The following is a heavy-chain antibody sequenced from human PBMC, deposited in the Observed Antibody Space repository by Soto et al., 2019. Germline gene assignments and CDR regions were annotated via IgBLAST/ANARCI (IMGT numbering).Heavy chain of an antibody. Sequence: ASVKVSCKASGYTFTSYDINWVRQATGQGLEWMGWMNPNSGNTGYAQKIQGRVTMTRNTSISTAYMELSSLRSEDTAVYYCACVIRFYDRSVYFPEALWFDPGGKETLVTVS. V-gene: IGHV1-8*01. D-gene: IGHD3-22*01. J-gene: IGHJ5*02. CDR2: MNPNSGNT. CDR3: ACVIRFYDRSVYFPEALWFDP. CDR1: GYTFTSYD.